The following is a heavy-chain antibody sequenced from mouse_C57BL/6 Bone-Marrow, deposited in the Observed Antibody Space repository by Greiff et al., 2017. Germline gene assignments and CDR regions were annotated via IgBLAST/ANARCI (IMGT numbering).Heavy chain of an antibody. CDR3: ARVKRSTMAFYAMDY. CDR1: GFTFSSYA. D-gene: IGHD2-1*01. CDR2: ISDGGSYT. V-gene: IGHV5-4*03. J-gene: IGHJ4*01. Sequence: EVKLVESGGGLVKPGGSLKLSCAASGFTFSSYAMSWVRQTPEKRLEWVATISDGGSYTYYPDNVKGRFTISRDNAKNNLYLQMSHLKSEDTAMYYCARVKRSTMAFYAMDYWGQGTSVTVSS.